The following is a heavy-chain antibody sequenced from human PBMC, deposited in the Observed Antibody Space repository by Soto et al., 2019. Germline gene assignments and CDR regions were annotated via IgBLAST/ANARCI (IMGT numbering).Heavy chain of an antibody. J-gene: IGHJ6*02. CDR2: INPNSGGT. CDR1: GYTFTGYY. D-gene: IGHD6-13*01. V-gene: IGHV1-2*02. Sequence: QVQLVQSGAEVKKPGASVKVSCKASGYTFTGYYIHWVRQAPGQGLEWMGWINPNSGGTKYAQKFQGRVTMTRDTSISTAYMELSRLRSDDTALYYCARVIAAAAFYYGMDVWGQGPTVTVSS. CDR3: ARVIAAAAFYYGMDV.